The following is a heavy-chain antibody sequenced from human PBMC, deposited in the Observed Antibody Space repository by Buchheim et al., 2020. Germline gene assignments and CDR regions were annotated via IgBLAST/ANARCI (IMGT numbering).Heavy chain of an antibody. J-gene: IGHJ2*01. Sequence: EVQLLESGGGLVQPGGSLRLSCAASGFTFSSYAMSWVRQAPGKGLEWVSAISGSGGSTYYADSVKGRVTISRDNSKNTPYLQMNSLRAEDTAVYYCAKDGGGSSGWPDWYFDLWGRGTL. V-gene: IGHV3-23*01. CDR2: ISGSGGST. CDR3: AKDGGGSSGWPDWYFDL. D-gene: IGHD6-19*01. CDR1: GFTFSSYA.